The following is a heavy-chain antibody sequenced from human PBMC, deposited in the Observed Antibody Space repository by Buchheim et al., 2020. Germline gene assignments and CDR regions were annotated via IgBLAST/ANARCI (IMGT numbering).Heavy chain of an antibody. V-gene: IGHV4-34*01. J-gene: IGHJ4*02. CDR3: ARGGRITMVRGVPTDY. Sequence: QVQLQQWGAGRLKPSETLSLTCAVYGGSFSGYYWSWIRQPPGKGLAWIGEINHSGSTNYNPSLKTRVTISVDTSTIQISLKLSSVTAADTAVYYCARGGRITMVRGVPTDYWGQGTL. CDR1: GGSFSGYY. CDR2: INHSGST. D-gene: IGHD3-10*01.